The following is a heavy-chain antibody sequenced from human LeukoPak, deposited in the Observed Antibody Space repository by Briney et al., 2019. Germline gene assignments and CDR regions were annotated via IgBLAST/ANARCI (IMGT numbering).Heavy chain of an antibody. CDR2: IYHSGST. CDR1: GGSISSGGYS. CDR3: ARVGYSDYAPGAFDI. D-gene: IGHD4-11*01. V-gene: IGHV4-30-2*01. Sequence: SETLSLTCAVSGGSISSGGYSWSWIRQPPGKGLEWIGYIYHSGSTYYNPSLKSRVTISVDRSKNQFSLKLSSVTAADTAVYYCARVGYSDYAPGAFDIWGQGTMVTVSS. J-gene: IGHJ3*02.